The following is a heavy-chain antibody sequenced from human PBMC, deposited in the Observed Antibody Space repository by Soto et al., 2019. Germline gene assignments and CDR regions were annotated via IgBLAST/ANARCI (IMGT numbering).Heavy chain of an antibody. J-gene: IGHJ6*02. V-gene: IGHV1-18*04. CDR2: ISSFDGYT. CDR1: GHTFSSYG. Sequence: GVTGKVYCKASGHTFSSYGISWERQAPGQGLERMGWISSFDGYTDHSQQLQGRFTMTTHTSTNTAYMEVRTLRSYGTAVYYCARDPRCIILAFYFEDHSRQHYVLDVSGQGSTVTVSS. D-gene: IGHD3-16*01. CDR3: ARDPRCIILAFYFEDHSRQHYVLDV.